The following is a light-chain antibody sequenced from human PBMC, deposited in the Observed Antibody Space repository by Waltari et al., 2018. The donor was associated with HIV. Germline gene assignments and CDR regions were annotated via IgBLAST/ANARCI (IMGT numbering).Light chain of an antibody. V-gene: IGKV3-20*01. J-gene: IGKJ1*01. CDR2: GAW. Sequence: EVVLMQSPGTLSLSPGERATLSCRASQTVTTDYFAWYQHKSGQTPRLLIYGAWKRATDIPDRFIVRGSGTDFTLTITRLEPEDFATYYCQQYGDTSVTFGQGTKVEL. CDR3: QQYGDTSVT. CDR1: QTVTTDY.